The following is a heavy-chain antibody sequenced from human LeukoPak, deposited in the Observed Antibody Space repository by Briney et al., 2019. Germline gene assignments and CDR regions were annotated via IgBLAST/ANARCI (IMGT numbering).Heavy chain of an antibody. D-gene: IGHD3-22*01. V-gene: IGHV1-8*01. CDR2: MNPNSGNA. J-gene: IGHJ4*02. CDR3: AKSSGDYFFDY. Sequence: AAVTVSCKASGYTFNDHDINWVRQAPGQGLEWLGRMNPNSGNAAYAQNLQGRVTMTWDSPTHTAYLEVIALRSDDTAVYFCAKSSGDYFFDYWGQGTLVTVSS. CDR1: GYTFNDHD.